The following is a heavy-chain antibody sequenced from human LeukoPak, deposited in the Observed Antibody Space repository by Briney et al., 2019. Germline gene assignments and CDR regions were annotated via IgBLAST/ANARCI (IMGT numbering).Heavy chain of an antibody. D-gene: IGHD5-18*01. CDR2: ISSSAGST. J-gene: IGHJ4*02. V-gene: IGHV3-23*01. CDR3: ANQKRGYSYGLTLDY. CDR1: GFTFSSYG. Sequence: PGGSLRLSCVASGFTFSSYGMTWVRQAPGKGPEWVSVISSSAGSTYYADSVKGRFTISRDNSKNTLYLQMNSLRAEDTAVYYCANQKRGYSYGLTLDYWGQGTLVTVSS.